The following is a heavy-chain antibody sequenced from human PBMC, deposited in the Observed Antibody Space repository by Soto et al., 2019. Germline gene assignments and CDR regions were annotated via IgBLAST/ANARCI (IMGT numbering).Heavy chain of an antibody. V-gene: IGHV3-23*01. CDR1: GFIFSNYA. Sequence: GGSLRLSCAVSGFIFSNYAMTWVRQAPGKGLEWVSRINDSGDAPSYADSVKGRFTMSRDQSKNMVFLQVSSLRPEDTAVYYCAKALYDRNLGEVFDYWGQGTLVTVSS. D-gene: IGHD3-10*01. CDR2: INDSGDAP. J-gene: IGHJ4*02. CDR3: AKALYDRNLGEVFDY.